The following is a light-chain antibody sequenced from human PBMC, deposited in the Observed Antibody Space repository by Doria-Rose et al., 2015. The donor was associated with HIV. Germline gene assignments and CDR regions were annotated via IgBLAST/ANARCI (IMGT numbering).Light chain of an antibody. Sequence: TQSPGTLSLSPWERATLSCSASLIYTSSYLAWYQQKPGQAPSLLIYDGSTRATGIPDRFSASGSGTDFTLTINRLEPEDFALYYCHQYGTSWTFGQGTKVEI. CDR2: DGS. V-gene: IGKV3-20*01. CDR3: HQYGTSWT. J-gene: IGKJ1*01. CDR1: LIYTSSY.